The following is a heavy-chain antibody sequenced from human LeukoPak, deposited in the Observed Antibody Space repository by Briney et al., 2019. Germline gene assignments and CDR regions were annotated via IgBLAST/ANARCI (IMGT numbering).Heavy chain of an antibody. V-gene: IGHV3-23*01. D-gene: IGHD6-19*01. CDR2: ISGSGGST. CDR1: GFTFSSYA. Sequence: GGSLRLSCAASGFTFSSYAMSWVRQAPGKGLEWVSAISGSGGSTYYADSVKGRFTISRDNSKNTLYLQMNSLRAEDTAVYYCAKDGAVAGYYYYYYMDVWGKGTTVTVSS. CDR3: AKDGAVAGYYYYYYMDV. J-gene: IGHJ6*03.